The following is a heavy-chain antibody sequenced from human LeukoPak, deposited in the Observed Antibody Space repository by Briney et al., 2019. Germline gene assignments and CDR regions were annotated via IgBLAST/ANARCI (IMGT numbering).Heavy chain of an antibody. CDR1: GGSISSYY. Sequence: PSETLSLTCTVSGGSISSYYWSWIRQPPGKGLGWIGYIYYSGSTNYNPSLKSRVTISVDTSKNQFSLKLSSVTAADTAVYYCARDGAGRAWFDPWGQGTLVTVSS. D-gene: IGHD3-10*01. CDR3: ARDGAGRAWFDP. CDR2: IYYSGST. J-gene: IGHJ5*02. V-gene: IGHV4-59*01.